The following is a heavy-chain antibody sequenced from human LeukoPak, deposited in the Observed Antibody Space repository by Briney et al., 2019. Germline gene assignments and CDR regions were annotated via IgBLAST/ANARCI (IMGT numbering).Heavy chain of an antibody. D-gene: IGHD3-9*01. Sequence: SETLSLTCTVSGGSISSGSYYWSWIRQPAGKGLEWIGRIYTSGSTNYNPSLKSRVTISVDTSKNQFSLKLSSVTAADTAVYYCAGSYYDILTGYNDAFDIWGQGTMVTVSS. CDR3: AGSYYDILTGYNDAFDI. V-gene: IGHV4-61*02. J-gene: IGHJ3*02. CDR1: GGSISSGSYY. CDR2: IYTSGST.